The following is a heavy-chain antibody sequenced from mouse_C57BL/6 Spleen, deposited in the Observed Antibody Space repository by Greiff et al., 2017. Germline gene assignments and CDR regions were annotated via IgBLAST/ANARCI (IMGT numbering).Heavy chain of an antibody. CDR2: IYPRSGNT. V-gene: IGHV1-81*01. Sequence: QVQLQQSGAELARPGASVKLSCKASGYTFTSYGISWVKQRTGQGLEWIGEIYPRSGNTYYNEKFKGKATLTADKSSSTAYMELRSLTSEDSAVYYCAREGIATVVTRYAMDYWGPGTSVTVSS. D-gene: IGHD1-1*01. CDR3: AREGIATVVTRYAMDY. CDR1: GYTFTSYG. J-gene: IGHJ4*01.